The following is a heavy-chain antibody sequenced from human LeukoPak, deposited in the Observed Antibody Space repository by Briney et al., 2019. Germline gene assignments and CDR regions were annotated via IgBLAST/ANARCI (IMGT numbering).Heavy chain of an antibody. Sequence: GGSLRLSCAASGFTFSSYGMHWVRQAPGKGLEWVAVIWYDGSNNYYADSVKGRFAISRDSSKNTLYLQMNGLRGDDTAIYYCAKDDGGSPPDAFDIWGQGTLVSVSS. V-gene: IGHV3-33*06. J-gene: IGHJ3*02. CDR1: GFTFSSYG. CDR3: AKDDGGSPPDAFDI. CDR2: IWYDGSNN. D-gene: IGHD1-26*01.